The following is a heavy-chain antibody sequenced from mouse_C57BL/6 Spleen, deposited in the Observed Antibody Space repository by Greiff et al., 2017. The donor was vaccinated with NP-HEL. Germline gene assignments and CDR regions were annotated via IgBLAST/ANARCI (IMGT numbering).Heavy chain of an antibody. Sequence: EVQLKESGAELVRPGASVKLSCTASGFNIKDDYMHWVKQRPEQGLEWIGWIDPENGDTEYASKFQGKATITADTSSNTAYLQLSSLTSEDTAVYYCTHYSNFYAMDYWGQGTSVTVSS. V-gene: IGHV14-4*01. J-gene: IGHJ4*01. CDR2: IDPENGDT. CDR1: GFNIKDDY. CDR3: THYSNFYAMDY. D-gene: IGHD2-5*01.